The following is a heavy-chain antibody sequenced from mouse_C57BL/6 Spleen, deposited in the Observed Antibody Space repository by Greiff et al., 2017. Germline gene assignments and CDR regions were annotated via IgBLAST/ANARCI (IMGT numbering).Heavy chain of an antibody. CDR2: INPNNGGT. J-gene: IGHJ3*01. Sequence: VQLQQSGPELVKPGASVKMSCKASGYTFTDYNMHWVKQSHGKSLEWIGYINPNNGGTSYNQQFKGKATLTVNKSSSTAYMELRSLTSEDSAVYYCARSQRRPWCAYWGQGTLGTVSA. CDR3: ARSQRRPWCAY. CDR1: GYTFTDYN. V-gene: IGHV1-22*01. D-gene: IGHD3-2*02.